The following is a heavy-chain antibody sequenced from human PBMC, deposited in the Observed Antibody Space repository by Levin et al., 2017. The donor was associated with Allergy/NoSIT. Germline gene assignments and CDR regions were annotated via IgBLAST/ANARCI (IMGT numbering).Heavy chain of an antibody. CDR2: IYYSGST. CDR1: GGSISSGDYY. D-gene: IGHD5-12*01. V-gene: IGHV4-30-4*01. CDR3: ARGGYSGYDLPRYYYYYMDV. J-gene: IGHJ6*03. Sequence: SETLSLTCTVSGGSISSGDYYWSWIRQPPGKGLEWIGYIYYSGSTYYNPSLKSRVTISVDTSKNQFSLKLSSVTAADTAVYCCARGGYSGYDLPRYYYYYMDVWGKGTTVTVSS.